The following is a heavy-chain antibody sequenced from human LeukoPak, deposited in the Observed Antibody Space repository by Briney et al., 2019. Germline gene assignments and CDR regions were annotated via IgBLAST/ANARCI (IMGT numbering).Heavy chain of an antibody. Sequence: ASVKVSCKASGYTFTRYGISWVRQAPGQGREWMGWISANNGYTNSAQKFQARGTMTTDTHTSTAYMELRSLRSDDTAVYYCARDFFHGHCAGLSCFLLDYWGQGSLVTVSS. J-gene: IGHJ4*02. CDR2: ISANNGYT. CDR1: GYTFTRYG. CDR3: ARDFFHGHCAGLSCFLLDY. V-gene: IGHV1-18*01. D-gene: IGHD2-15*01.